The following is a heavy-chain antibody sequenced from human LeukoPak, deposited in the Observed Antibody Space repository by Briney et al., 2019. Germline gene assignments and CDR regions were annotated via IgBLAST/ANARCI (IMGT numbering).Heavy chain of an antibody. CDR1: GGSISSSSYY. V-gene: IGHV4-39*01. CDR2: IYYSGST. D-gene: IGHD3-22*01. Sequence: SETLSLTCTVSGGSISSSSYYWGRIRPPPGKGLEWIGSIYYSGSTYYNPSLKSRVTISVDTSKNQFSLKLSSVTAADTAVYYCARPYYYDSRIDPWGQGTLVTVSS. CDR3: ARPYYYDSRIDP. J-gene: IGHJ5*02.